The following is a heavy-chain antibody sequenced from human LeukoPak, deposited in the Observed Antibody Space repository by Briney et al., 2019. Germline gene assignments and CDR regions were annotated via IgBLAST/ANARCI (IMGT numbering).Heavy chain of an antibody. V-gene: IGHV3-72*01. CDR1: GFIVSDHY. J-gene: IGHJ2*01. D-gene: IGHD2-21*01. CDR2: TRNKPNNYTT. CDR3: ARLFNDTYPRYFDL. Sequence: PGGSLTLSCAASGFIVSDHYMDWARQAPGKGLEWVGRTRNKPNNYTTEYAASVKGRFTISRDDSKDLVYLQMSSLKTEDTAVYYCARLFNDTYPRYFDLWGRGTLVTVSS.